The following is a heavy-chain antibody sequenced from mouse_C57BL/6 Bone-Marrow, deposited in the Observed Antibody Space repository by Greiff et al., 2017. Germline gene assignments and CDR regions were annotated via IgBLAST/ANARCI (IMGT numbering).Heavy chain of an antibody. CDR2: IRNKANGYTT. D-gene: IGHD2-3*01. J-gene: IGHJ2*01. V-gene: IGHV7-3*01. CDR3: ARGYYYFDY. Sequence: EVKLEESGGGLVQPGGSLSLSCAASGFTFTDYYMSWVRQPPGKALEWLGFIRNKANGYTTEYSASVKGRFTTSRDNSQSILYLQMNALRAEDSATYYCARGYYYFDYWGQGTTLTVSS. CDR1: GFTFTDYY.